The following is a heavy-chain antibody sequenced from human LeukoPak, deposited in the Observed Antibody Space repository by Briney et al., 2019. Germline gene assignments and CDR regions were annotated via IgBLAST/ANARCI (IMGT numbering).Heavy chain of an antibody. V-gene: IGHV4-59*01. D-gene: IGHD4-23*01. CDR2: IHYSGST. CDR3: ARDNYGGNSGFDY. Sequence: SETLSLTCTVSGGSISRYYWSWIRQPPGKGLEWIGYIHYSGSTNYNPSLKSRVTTSVDTSKNQFSLKLSSVTAADTAVYYCARDNYGGNSGFDYWGQGTLVTVSS. CDR1: GGSISRYY. J-gene: IGHJ4*02.